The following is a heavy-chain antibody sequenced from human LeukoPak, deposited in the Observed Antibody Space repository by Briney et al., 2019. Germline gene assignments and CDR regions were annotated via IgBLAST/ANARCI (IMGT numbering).Heavy chain of an antibody. CDR3: ARVGDEVSANFDY. Sequence: PGGALRLSSAAPGFTFTESYMSWICEAPGKGLEWVSYISSSGSTIYYADSVQGRFTISRDNAKSSLYLQMNSLRAEDTAVYYCARVGDEVSANFDYWGQGTLVTVSS. V-gene: IGHV3-11*01. CDR2: ISSSGSTI. D-gene: IGHD3-16*01. CDR1: GFTFTESY. J-gene: IGHJ4*02.